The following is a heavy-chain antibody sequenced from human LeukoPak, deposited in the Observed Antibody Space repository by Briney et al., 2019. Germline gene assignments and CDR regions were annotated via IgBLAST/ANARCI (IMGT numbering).Heavy chain of an antibody. CDR1: GYTFTGYY. CDR2: INPNSGGT. CDR3: ARNGYDFWSGYPYQHFDY. V-gene: IGHV1-2*02. D-gene: IGHD3-3*01. Sequence: ASVKVSCKASGYTFTGYYMHWVRQAPGQGLEWMGWINPNSGGTNYAQKFQGRVTMTRDTSISTAYMELSRLRSDDTAVYYCARNGYDFWSGYPYQHFDYWGQGTLVTVSS. J-gene: IGHJ4*02.